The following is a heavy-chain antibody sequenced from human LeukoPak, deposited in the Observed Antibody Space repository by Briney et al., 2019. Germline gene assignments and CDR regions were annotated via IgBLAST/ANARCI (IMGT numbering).Heavy chain of an antibody. D-gene: IGHD1-26*01. CDR1: GYSISGGYY. Sequence: SETLSLTCAVSGYSISGGYYWGWIRQPPGKGPEWIGSIYHSGSTYYNPSLKSRVTISVDTSKNQFSLKLSSVTAADTAVYYCARVMGSVTKALGYFDLWGRGTLVTVSS. CDR2: IYHSGST. V-gene: IGHV4-38-2*01. J-gene: IGHJ2*01. CDR3: ARVMGSVTKALGYFDL.